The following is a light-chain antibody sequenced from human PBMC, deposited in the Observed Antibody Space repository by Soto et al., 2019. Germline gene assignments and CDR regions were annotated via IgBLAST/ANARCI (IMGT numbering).Light chain of an antibody. V-gene: IGKV3-15*01. Sequence: EIVMTQSPATLSVSPGERATLSCRASQSVSSNLAWYQQKPGQDPRLLIYDASTRATGIPARFSGSGSGTEFTLPISSLQSEDFAVYYCQQYNNWPVTFGPATKVDIK. CDR2: DAS. CDR1: QSVSSN. CDR3: QQYNNWPVT. J-gene: IGKJ3*01.